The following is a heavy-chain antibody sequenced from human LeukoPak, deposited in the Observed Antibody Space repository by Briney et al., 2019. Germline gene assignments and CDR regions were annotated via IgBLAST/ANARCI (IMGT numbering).Heavy chain of an antibody. CDR1: GYTFTGYY. D-gene: IGHD2-2*01. Sequence: ASVKVSCKASGYTFTGYYMHWVRQAPGQGLEWMGWINPNSGGTNYAQKFQGRVTMTRDTSISTAYMELSRLRSDDTAVYYCARGYCSSTSCYYWYFDLWGRGTLVTVSS. CDR3: ARGYCSSTSCYYWYFDL. J-gene: IGHJ2*01. V-gene: IGHV1-2*02. CDR2: INPNSGGT.